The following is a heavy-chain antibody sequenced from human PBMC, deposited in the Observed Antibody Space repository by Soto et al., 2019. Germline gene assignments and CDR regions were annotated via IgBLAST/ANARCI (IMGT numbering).Heavy chain of an antibody. CDR1: GSTYNSA. Sequence: GSLRLSCVAPGSTYNSAMTWVRQAPGKGLEWVSSISGSGSGTYYAESLKGRFTISRDNSRNTLYLQMTSLRVDDTAVYYCAKNLVWGQLELWGQGTLVTVSS. J-gene: IGHJ4*02. CDR2: ISGSGSGT. D-gene: IGHD3-16*01. CDR3: AKNLVWGQLEL. V-gene: IGHV3-23*01.